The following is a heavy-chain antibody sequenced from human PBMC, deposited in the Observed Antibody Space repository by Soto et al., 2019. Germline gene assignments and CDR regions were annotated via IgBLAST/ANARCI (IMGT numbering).Heavy chain of an antibody. V-gene: IGHV3-21*01. D-gene: IGHD6-13*01. CDR1: GFTFNSYT. CDR2: INNSSHYI. CDR3: ARDVPRGSSPGYVDY. J-gene: IGHJ4*02. Sequence: PGGSLRLSCAASGFTFNSYTMNWVRQAPGKGLDWVSCINNSSHYIYYADSVRGRFSISRDNAKNSLYLQMNSLRAEDTAVYYCARDVPRGSSPGYVDYWGQGTLVTVSS.